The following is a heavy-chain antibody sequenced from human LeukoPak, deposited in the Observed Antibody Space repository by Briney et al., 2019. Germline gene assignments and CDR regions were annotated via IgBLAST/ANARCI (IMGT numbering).Heavy chain of an antibody. Sequence: SETLSLTCAVYGESFSTYSWSWIRQPPGKGLEWIGDINYSGNTNYNPSFKSRVIASIDTSKDQFSLKLNSVTTGDTAVYYCARHVDMTTVNYYYLDVWGKGTTVTVSS. V-gene: IGHV4-34*01. CDR3: ARHVDMTTVNYYYLDV. CDR1: GESFSTYS. D-gene: IGHD4-11*01. CDR2: INYSGNT. J-gene: IGHJ6*03.